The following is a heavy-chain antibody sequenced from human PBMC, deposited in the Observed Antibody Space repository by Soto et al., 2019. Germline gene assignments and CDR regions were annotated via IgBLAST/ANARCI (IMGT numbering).Heavy chain of an antibody. J-gene: IGHJ4*02. V-gene: IGHV1-3*01. CDR2: INGGNGNT. D-gene: IGHD6-25*01. CDR1: GYTFTNYA. Sequence: ASVKVSCKASGYTFTNYAMHWVREAPGQRLEWMGWINGGNGNTKYSPKLQDRVTITRDTSASTAYMELSSLRSEDTALYYCARDGVAAGNINLDYGGQGTLVTVSS. CDR3: ARDGVAAGNINLDY.